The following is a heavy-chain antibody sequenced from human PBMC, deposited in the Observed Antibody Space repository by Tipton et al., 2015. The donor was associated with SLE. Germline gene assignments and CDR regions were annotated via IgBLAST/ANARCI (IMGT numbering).Heavy chain of an antibody. J-gene: IGHJ2*01. D-gene: IGHD2-15*01. CDR1: GGSISGYY. V-gene: IGHV4-59*01. CDR3: ARDRYCGAGSCFDWYFDL. Sequence: LRLSCTVSGGSISGYYWSWVRQPPGQGLEWIGYIHYRGSTNYNPSLRSRVTISLDTSENQFSLKLSSVTAADTAVYYCARDRYCGAGSCFDWYFDLWGRGTLVTVSS. CDR2: IHYRGST.